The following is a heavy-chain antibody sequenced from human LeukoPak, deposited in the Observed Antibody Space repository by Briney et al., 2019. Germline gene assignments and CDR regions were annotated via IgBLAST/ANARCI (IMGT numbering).Heavy chain of an antibody. CDR3: ARGTYDSRGYYPQGVDY. D-gene: IGHD3-22*01. Sequence: GGSLRLSCAASGFTFSSYWMSWVRQAPGKGLEWVANIKQDGSEKYYVDSVKGRFTISRDNAKNSLYLQMNSLRAEDTAVYYCARGTYDSRGYYPQGVDYWGQGTLVTVSS. J-gene: IGHJ4*02. CDR1: GFTFSSYW. V-gene: IGHV3-7*01. CDR2: IKQDGSEK.